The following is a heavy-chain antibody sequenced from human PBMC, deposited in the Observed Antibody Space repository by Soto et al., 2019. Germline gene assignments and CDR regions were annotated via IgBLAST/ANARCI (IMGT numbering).Heavy chain of an antibody. CDR3: AREGVRSTSRRDAFDI. J-gene: IGHJ3*02. V-gene: IGHV1-18*01. D-gene: IGHD2-2*01. Sequence: ASVKVSCKASGYTFTSYGMSWVRQAPGQGLEWMGWISAYNGNTNYAQKLQGRVTMTTDTSTSTAYMELRSLRSDDTAVYYCAREGVRSTSRRDAFDIWGQGTMVTVSS. CDR2: ISAYNGNT. CDR1: GYTFTSYG.